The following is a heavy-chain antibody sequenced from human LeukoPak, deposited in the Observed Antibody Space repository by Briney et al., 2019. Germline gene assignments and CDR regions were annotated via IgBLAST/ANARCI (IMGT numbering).Heavy chain of an antibody. Sequence: SETLSLTCTVSGGSINNFYWSWTRQPPGKGLEWIANINYSGRTNYNPSLKSRVTISVDTSKNQFSLKLSSVTAADTAMYYCARSRGQSDSWPPLDNWGQGTLVTVSS. CDR3: ARSRGQSDSWPPLDN. J-gene: IGHJ4*02. V-gene: IGHV4-59*01. CDR1: GGSINNFY. CDR2: INYSGRT. D-gene: IGHD6-13*01.